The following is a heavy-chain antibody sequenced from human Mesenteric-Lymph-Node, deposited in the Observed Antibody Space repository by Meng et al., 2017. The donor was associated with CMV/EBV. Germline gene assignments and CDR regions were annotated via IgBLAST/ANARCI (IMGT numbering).Heavy chain of an antibody. CDR2: IRHDGREQ. V-gene: IGHV3-7*01. CDR1: GFNFNIFP. D-gene: IGHD2-21*01. CDR3: ARGRCSYCGGDCSLSV. J-gene: IGHJ6*02. Sequence: GESLMISCAASGFNFNIFPMSWVRPAPGKGLEGVASIRHDGREQYYVDSVRGRFTISRDNSKNTLYLQVSSLSDEDTAVYYCARGRCSYCGGDCSLSVWGQGTTVTVSS.